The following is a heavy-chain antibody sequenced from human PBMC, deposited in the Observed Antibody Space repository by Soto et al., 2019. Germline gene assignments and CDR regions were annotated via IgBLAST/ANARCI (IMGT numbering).Heavy chain of an antibody. CDR3: ARSPPGVAGRYCCDF. D-gene: IGHD6-6*01. V-gene: IGHV3-33*01. CDR2: IWYDGSNK. Sequence: QVQLVESGGGVVQPGRSLRLSCAASGFAFSSYGMHWVRQTPGKGLEWVALIWYDGSNKYYADSVKGRFTISRDNSKNTLYLQMHSLRAEDTAVYFCARSPPGVAGRYCCDFWGQGTLVTVSS. J-gene: IGHJ4*02. CDR1: GFAFSSYG.